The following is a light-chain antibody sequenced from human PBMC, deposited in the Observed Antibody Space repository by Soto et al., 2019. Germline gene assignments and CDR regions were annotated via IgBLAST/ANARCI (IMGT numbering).Light chain of an antibody. CDR3: CSYAGSVV. CDR1: SSDVGSYNL. V-gene: IGLV2-23*01. Sequence: LTQPASVSGSPGQSITISCTGTSSDVGSYNLVSWYQQHPGKAPKLMIYEGSKRPSGVSNRFSGSKSGNTASLTISGLQAEDEADYYCCSYAGSVVFGGGTQLTVL. CDR2: EGS. J-gene: IGLJ2*01.